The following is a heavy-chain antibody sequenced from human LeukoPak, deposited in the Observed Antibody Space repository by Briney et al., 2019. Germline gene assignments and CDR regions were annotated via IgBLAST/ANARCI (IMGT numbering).Heavy chain of an antibody. Sequence: PSETLSRTCTVSGTSISSHYWSWIRQPAGKGLEWIGRLYTSGSTKYNPSLKSRVSMSVDTSKNEFSLKLSSVTAADTAVYFCATGESLDYWGQGTLVTVSS. CDR3: ATGESLDY. CDR1: GTSISSHY. V-gene: IGHV4-4*07. CDR2: LYTSGST. J-gene: IGHJ4*02. D-gene: IGHD1-14*01.